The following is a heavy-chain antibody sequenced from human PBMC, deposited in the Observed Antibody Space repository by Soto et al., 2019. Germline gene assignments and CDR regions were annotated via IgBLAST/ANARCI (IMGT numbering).Heavy chain of an antibody. CDR3: TKSPLGYCSGGSCYISPYYYYMDV. J-gene: IGHJ6*03. Sequence: GESLKISCAASGFTFSNAWMSWVRQAPGKGLEWVGRIKSKTDGGTTDYAAPVKGRFTISRDDSKNTLYLQMNSLKTEDTAVYYCTKSPLGYCSGGSCYISPYYYYMDVWGKGTTVTVSS. D-gene: IGHD2-15*01. CDR1: GFTFSNAW. CDR2: IKSKTDGGTT. V-gene: IGHV3-15*01.